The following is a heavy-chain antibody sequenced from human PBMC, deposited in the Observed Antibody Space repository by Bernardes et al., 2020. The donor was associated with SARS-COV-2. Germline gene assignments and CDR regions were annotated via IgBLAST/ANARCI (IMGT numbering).Heavy chain of an antibody. CDR2: ISNDGSIK. CDR3: TRGLELELITWFDY. V-gene: IGHV3-30-3*01. Sequence: GGSLRLSCTASGFTFSSSAMHWFRQAPGKGPEWVAVISNDGSIKYYTDSVKGRFTISRDNSKNTLYLLMNSLRTDDTAVYYCTRGLELELITWFDYWGQGTLVTVSS. D-gene: IGHD1-7*01. CDR1: GFTFSSSA. J-gene: IGHJ4*02.